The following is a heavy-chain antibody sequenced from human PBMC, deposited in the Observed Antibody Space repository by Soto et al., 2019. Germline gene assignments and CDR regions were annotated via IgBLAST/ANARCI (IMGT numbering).Heavy chain of an antibody. J-gene: IGHJ4*02. CDR3: ARSIFGVVMYYFDY. Sequence: GGSLRLSCAASGFTFSSYWMSWVRQAPGKGLEWVANIKQDGSEKYYVDSVKGRFTISRDNAKNSLYLQMNSLRAEDTAVYYCARSIFGVVMYYFDYWGQGTLVTVFS. V-gene: IGHV3-7*01. CDR2: IKQDGSEK. D-gene: IGHD3-3*01. CDR1: GFTFSSYW.